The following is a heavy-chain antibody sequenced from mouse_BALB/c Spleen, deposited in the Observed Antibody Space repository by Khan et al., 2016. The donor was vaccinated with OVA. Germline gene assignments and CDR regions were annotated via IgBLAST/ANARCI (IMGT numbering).Heavy chain of an antibody. CDR1: GYIFIDYN. CDR2: ISPGSGNT. D-gene: IGHD1-1*01. J-gene: IGHJ3*01. CDR3: APVGNYYVSFAY. Sequence: VELVESGTELARPGASVKLSCKASGYIFIDYNINWVKQRTGQGLEWIGEISPGSGNTYYNEKFKGKATLTADKSSSTAYMQLSSLTSEDSAVYYGAPVGNYYVSFAYWGQGTLVTVSA. V-gene: IGHV1-77*01.